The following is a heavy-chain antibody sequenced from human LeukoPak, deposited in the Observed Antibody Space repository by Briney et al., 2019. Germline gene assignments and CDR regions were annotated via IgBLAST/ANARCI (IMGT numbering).Heavy chain of an antibody. CDR3: ASDSYSPEYFQH. Sequence: PGGSLRLSCEASGFSVSNNYMSWVRQAPGKGLEWVSVIYSGGSTFYADSVKGRFTISRDNSKNTLYLQMNSLRAEDTAVYYCASDSYSPEYFQHWGQGTLVTVSS. CDR1: GFSVSNNY. V-gene: IGHV3-66*01. CDR2: IYSGGST. J-gene: IGHJ1*01. D-gene: IGHD2-15*01.